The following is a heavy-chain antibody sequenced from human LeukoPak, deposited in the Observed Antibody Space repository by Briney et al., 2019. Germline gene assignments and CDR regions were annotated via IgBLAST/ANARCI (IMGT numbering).Heavy chain of an antibody. CDR2: MNPNSGNT. CDR1: GYTFTSYD. D-gene: IGHD6-6*01. V-gene: IGHV1-8*01. CDR3: ARDPGNRSSRPSDY. J-gene: IGHJ4*02. Sequence: ASVNVSCKASGYTFTSYDINWVRQATGQGLEWMGWMNPNSGNTGYAQKYQGRVTMTRNTSISTAYMELSSLRSEDTAVYYCARDPGNRSSRPSDYWGQGTLVTVSS.